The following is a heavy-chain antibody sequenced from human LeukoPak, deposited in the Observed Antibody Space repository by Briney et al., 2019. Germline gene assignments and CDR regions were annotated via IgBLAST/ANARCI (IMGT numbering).Heavy chain of an antibody. J-gene: IGHJ4*02. CDR2: ISYDGSNK. CDR1: GFTFSSYS. CDR3: ARDAFDY. Sequence: GGSLRLSCAASGFTFSSYSMNWVRQAPGKGLEWVAVISYDGSNKYYADSVKGRFTTSRDNSKNTLYLQMNSLRAEDTAVYYCARDAFDYWGQETLVTVSS. V-gene: IGHV3-30*03. D-gene: IGHD3-3*02.